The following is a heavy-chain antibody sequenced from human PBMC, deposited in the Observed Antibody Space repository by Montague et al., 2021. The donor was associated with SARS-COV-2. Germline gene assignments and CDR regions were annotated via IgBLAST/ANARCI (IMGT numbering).Heavy chain of an antibody. CDR2: IYYSGST. Sequence: SETLSLTCTVSGGSISSSSYYWGWIRQPPGKGLEWIGSIYYSGSTYYNPSLKSRVTISVDTSKNQFSLKLSSVTAADTAVYYCARQLLWLGEFHLDAFDIWGQGTMVTVSS. D-gene: IGHD3-10*01. V-gene: IGHV4-39*01. CDR3: ARQLLWLGEFHLDAFDI. CDR1: GGSISSSSYY. J-gene: IGHJ3*02.